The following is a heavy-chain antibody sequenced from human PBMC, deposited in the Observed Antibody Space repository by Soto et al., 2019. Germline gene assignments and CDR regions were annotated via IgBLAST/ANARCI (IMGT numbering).Heavy chain of an antibody. Sequence: GASVKVSCTVSGYTLTELSMDWVLKAPGKGLEWMGGFDPEDGETIYAQKFQGRVTMTEDTSTDTAYMELSSLRSEDTAVYYCATVPRETPPYSPAFDYWGQGTQVTVSS. CDR1: GYTLTELS. D-gene: IGHD2-21*01. V-gene: IGHV1-24*01. CDR2: FDPEDGET. CDR3: ATVPRETPPYSPAFDY. J-gene: IGHJ4*02.